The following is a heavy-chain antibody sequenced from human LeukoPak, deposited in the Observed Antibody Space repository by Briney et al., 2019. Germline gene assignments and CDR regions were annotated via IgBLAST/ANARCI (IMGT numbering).Heavy chain of an antibody. CDR3: AKGLLWFGELLPSYFDY. CDR2: ISGSGGST. CDR1: GLTFSSYA. Sequence: GGSLRLSCAASGLTFSSYAMSWVRQAPGKGLEWVSAISGSGGSTYYADSVKGRFTISRDNSKNTLYLQMNSLRAEDTAVYYCAKGLLWFGELLPSYFDYWGQGTLVTVSS. V-gene: IGHV3-23*01. J-gene: IGHJ4*02. D-gene: IGHD3-10*01.